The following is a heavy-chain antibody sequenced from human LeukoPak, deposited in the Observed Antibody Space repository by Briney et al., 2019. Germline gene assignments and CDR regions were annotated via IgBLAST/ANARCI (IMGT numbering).Heavy chain of an antibody. V-gene: IGHV4-38-2*02. CDR3: ARRGGTYFEY. CDR2: IFHSGST. J-gene: IGHJ4*02. D-gene: IGHD1-26*01. Sequence: SETLSLTCTVSGYSISVGYYWGWIRQAPGKGLQWIGNIFHSGSTHHNPSLQSRITLSVDMSKNQISLRLTSVTAADTAVYYCARRGGTYFEYWGPGTLVTVSS. CDR1: GYSISVGYY.